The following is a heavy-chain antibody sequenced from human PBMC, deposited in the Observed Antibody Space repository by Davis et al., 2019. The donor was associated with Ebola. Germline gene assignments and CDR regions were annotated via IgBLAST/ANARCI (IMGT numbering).Heavy chain of an antibody. J-gene: IGHJ5*02. D-gene: IGHD4-17*01. CDR2: ISAYNGNT. CDR3: ARDDQGYGEPNNWFDP. CDR1: GYTFTSYG. V-gene: IGHV1-18*01. Sequence: ASVKVSCKASGYTFTSYGISWVRQAPGQGLEWMGWISAYNGNTNYAQKLQGRVTMTTDTSTSTAYMELRSLRSDDTAVYYCARDDQGYGEPNNWFDPWGQGTLVTVSS.